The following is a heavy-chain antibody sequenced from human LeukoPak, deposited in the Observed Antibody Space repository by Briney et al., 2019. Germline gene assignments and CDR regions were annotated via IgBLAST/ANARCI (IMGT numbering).Heavy chain of an antibody. J-gene: IGHJ4*02. Sequence: ASVTLSFTASGYTFTIYGISWVRQAPGQGLELMGWISAYNGNTNYAQKLQGRVTMTTDTSTSTAYMELRSLRSHDTAVYYCARDHNNGDYSDYWGQGTLVTVSS. CDR3: ARDHNNGDYSDY. CDR2: ISAYNGNT. V-gene: IGHV1-18*01. CDR1: GYTFTIYG. D-gene: IGHD1/OR15-1a*01.